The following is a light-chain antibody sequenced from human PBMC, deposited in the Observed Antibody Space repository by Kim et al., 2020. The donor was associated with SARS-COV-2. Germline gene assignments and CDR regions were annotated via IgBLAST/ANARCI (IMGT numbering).Light chain of an antibody. CDR2: AAS. J-gene: IGKJ1*01. CDR1: QGSSSY. CDR3: QQLNSYPPGT. Sequence: SVGDRVTITCRASQGSSSYLAWYQQKPGKAPKLLIYAASTLQSGVPSRFSGRGSGTEFTLTISSLQPEDFATYYCQQLNSYPPGTFGQGTKVEIK. V-gene: IGKV1-9*01.